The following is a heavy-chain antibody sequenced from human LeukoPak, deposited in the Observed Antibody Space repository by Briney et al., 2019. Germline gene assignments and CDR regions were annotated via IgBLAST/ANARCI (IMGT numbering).Heavy chain of an antibody. CDR3: AKALRPWFFDL. CDR1: GFTFSTYE. J-gene: IGHJ2*01. V-gene: IGHV3-48*03. Sequence: GGSLRLSCAASGFTFSTYEMNWVRQAPGKGLEWISYISGGGETRYYADSVKGRLTISRDNGKNSLYLQMNSLRAEDTAIYYCAKALRPWFFDLWGRGTLVTVSS. CDR2: ISGGGETR.